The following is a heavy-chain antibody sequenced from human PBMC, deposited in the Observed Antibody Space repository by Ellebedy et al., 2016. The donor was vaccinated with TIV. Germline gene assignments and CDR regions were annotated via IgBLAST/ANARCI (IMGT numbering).Heavy chain of an antibody. V-gene: IGHV1-18*01. D-gene: IGHD2-2*01. CDR3: ARGNCSSTSCYSLYNWFDP. CDR2: ISAHNGNT. CDR1: GYTFSSYG. J-gene: IGHJ5*02. Sequence: AASVKVSCKASGYTFSSYGIGWVRQAPGQGLEWMGWISAHNGNTNYAQKLQGRVTMTTDTSTSTAYMELRSLRSDDTAVYYCARGNCSSTSCYSLYNWFDPWGQGTLVTVSS.